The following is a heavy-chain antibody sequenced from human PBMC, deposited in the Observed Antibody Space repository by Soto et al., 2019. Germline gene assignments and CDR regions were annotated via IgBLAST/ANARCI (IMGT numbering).Heavy chain of an antibody. CDR1: GYTFTNYD. Sequence: SVKVSCKASGYTFTNYDIHWVRQATGQRLEWMGWMNPNADNTGYSEKLQGRVTMTRNTATSTAYMELSSLTSEDTAVYYCARVSGWYGVDSFDIWGQGTLVTVSS. CDR3: ARVSGWYGVDSFDI. J-gene: IGHJ3*02. CDR2: MNPNADNT. V-gene: IGHV1-8*01. D-gene: IGHD6-19*01.